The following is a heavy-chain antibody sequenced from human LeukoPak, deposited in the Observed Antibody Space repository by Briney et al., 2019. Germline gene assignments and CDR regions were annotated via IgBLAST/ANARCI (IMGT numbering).Heavy chain of an antibody. V-gene: IGHV1-2*02. CDR3: ATRVDGFTNYFDL. CDR2: IKPNSGGT. D-gene: IGHD5-24*01. CDR1: GYSFTDYAFTEYY. Sequence: GASVKVSCKASGYSFTDYAFTEYYLHWVRQAPGQGLEWMGWIKPNSGGTTYPQKFQGRVTMTIDTSISTAYMELSSLRSSDTAVYCCATRVDGFTNYFDLWGQGTLVTVSS. J-gene: IGHJ4*02.